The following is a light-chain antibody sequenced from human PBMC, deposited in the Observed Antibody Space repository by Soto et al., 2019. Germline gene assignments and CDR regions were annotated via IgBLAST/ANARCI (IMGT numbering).Light chain of an antibody. Sequence: DIQMTQSPSTLSASVGDRVTITCRASQSISSWLAWYQQKPGKAPKLLIYKAYSLESGVPSRFSGSGSGTEFTLTISSLQPDDFATSYCQQYNSYPWTFGQGTKVEIK. J-gene: IGKJ1*01. V-gene: IGKV1-5*03. CDR3: QQYNSYPWT. CDR2: KAY. CDR1: QSISSW.